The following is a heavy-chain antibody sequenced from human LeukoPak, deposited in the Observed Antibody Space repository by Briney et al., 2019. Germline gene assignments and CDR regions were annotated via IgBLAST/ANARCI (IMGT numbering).Heavy chain of an antibody. CDR2: ISGSGGST. D-gene: IGHD3-10*01. J-gene: IGHJ6*03. V-gene: IGHV3-23*01. CDR1: GFIFSNYA. Sequence: GGSLRLSCAASGFIFSNYAMNWVRQAPGKGLEWVSAISGSGGSTYYADSVKGRFTISRDNSKNTLCLQMNSLRAEDTAVYYCAKGEWFNYYYYYYMDVWGKGTTVTVSS. CDR3: AKGEWFNYYYYYYMDV.